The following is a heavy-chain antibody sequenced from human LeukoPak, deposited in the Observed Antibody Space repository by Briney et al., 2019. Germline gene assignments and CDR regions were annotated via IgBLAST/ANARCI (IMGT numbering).Heavy chain of an antibody. CDR2: IYYSGST. J-gene: IGHJ4*02. CDR3: ARSVRMPHSSSWSKGWFDY. CDR1: GGSISSSSYY. Sequence: NPSETLSLTCTVSGGSISSSSYYWGWIRQPPGKGLEWIGSIYYSGSTYYNPSLKSRVTISVDTSKNQFSLKLSSVTAADTAVYYCARSVRMPHSSSWSKGWFDYWGQGTLVTVSS. D-gene: IGHD6-13*01. V-gene: IGHV4-39*01.